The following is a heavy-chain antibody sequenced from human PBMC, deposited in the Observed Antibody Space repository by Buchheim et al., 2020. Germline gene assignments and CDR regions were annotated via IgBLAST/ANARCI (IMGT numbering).Heavy chain of an antibody. J-gene: IGHJ4*02. CDR2: ISYDGSNK. D-gene: IGHD4-23*01. Sequence: QVQLVESGGGVVQPGRSLRLSCAASGFTFSSYAMHWVRQAPGKGLEWVAVISYDGSNKYYADSVKGRFTISRDNSKTTLYLQMNSLRAEDTAVYYCADGGNSFDYWGQGTL. CDR1: GFTFSSYA. CDR3: ADGGNSFDY. V-gene: IGHV3-30*04.